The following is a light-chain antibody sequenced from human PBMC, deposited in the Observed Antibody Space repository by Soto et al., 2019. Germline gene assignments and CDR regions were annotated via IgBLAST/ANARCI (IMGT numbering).Light chain of an antibody. V-gene: IGLV2-14*01. J-gene: IGLJ3*02. CDR1: SSDVGGYNY. CDR2: DVS. CDR3: TSYTSRSTVV. Sequence: QSALNQPASVSGSPGQSITISCTGTSSDVGGYNYVSWYQQHPGKAPKLIIYDVSARPAGVSNRFSGSKSGNTASLTISGLQPDDEADYHCTSYTSRSTVVFGGGTKLTVL.